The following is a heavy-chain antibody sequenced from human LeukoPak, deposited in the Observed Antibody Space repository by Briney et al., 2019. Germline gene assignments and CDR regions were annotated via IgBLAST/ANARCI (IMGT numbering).Heavy chain of an antibody. CDR3: AKDRLRPVLTGSGTFDI. Sequence: GGSLRLSCAASGFTFDDYAMHWVRQAPGKGLEWVSGISWNSGNIDYADSVKGRFTISRDNAKNSLYLQMNSLRPEDTALYYCAKDRLRPVLTGSGTFDIWGQGTMVTVSS. V-gene: IGHV3-9*01. J-gene: IGHJ3*02. CDR1: GFTFDDYA. CDR2: ISWNSGNI. D-gene: IGHD3-9*01.